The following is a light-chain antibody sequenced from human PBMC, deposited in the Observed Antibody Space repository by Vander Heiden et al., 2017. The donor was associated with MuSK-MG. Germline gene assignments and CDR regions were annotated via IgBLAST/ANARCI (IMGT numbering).Light chain of an antibody. Sequence: AVVTQEPSLPVSPGGTVTLTCGSSPGDVNAAHFPYWFQQKPGQAPKTLIHDASRRHSWTPARFSGSLVGGKAALTLSSAQSDDEADYYCLLSYGGSWVFGGGTKLTVL. CDR2: DAS. J-gene: IGLJ3*02. CDR3: LLSYGGSWV. CDR1: PGDVNAAHF. V-gene: IGLV7-46*01.